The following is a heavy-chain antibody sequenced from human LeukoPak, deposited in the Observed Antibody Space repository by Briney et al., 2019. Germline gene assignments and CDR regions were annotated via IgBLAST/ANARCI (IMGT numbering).Heavy chain of an antibody. CDR2: ISAYNGNT. J-gene: IGHJ5*02. V-gene: IGHV1-18*01. D-gene: IGHD6-13*01. Sequence: ASVKVSCKASGYTFTSYGISWARQAPGQGLEWMGWISAYNGNTNYAQKLQGRVTMTTDTSTSTAYMELRSLRSDDTAVYYCARGRRRSNSSSWYWFDPWGQGTLVTVSS. CDR3: ARGRRRSNSSSWYWFDP. CDR1: GYTFTSYG.